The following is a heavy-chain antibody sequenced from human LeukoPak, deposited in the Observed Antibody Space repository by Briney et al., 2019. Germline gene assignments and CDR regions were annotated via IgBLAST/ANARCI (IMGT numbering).Heavy chain of an antibody. Sequence: SETLSLTCTVSGGSISSYYWSWIRQPPGKGLEWIGYIYYSGSTYYNPSLKSRVTISVDTSKNQFSLKLSSVTAADTAVYYCAREYGGGSWDGDYWGQGTLVTVSS. CDR1: GGSISSYY. J-gene: IGHJ4*02. CDR2: IYYSGST. CDR3: AREYGGGSWDGDY. V-gene: IGHV4-59*12. D-gene: IGHD2-15*01.